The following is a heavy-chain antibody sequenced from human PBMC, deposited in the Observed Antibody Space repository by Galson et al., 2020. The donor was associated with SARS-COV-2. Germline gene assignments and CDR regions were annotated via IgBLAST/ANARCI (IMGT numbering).Heavy chain of an antibody. CDR2: ISAYNGNT. J-gene: IGHJ4*02. Sequence: ASVKVSCKASGYTFTSYGISWVRQAPGQGLEWMGWISAYNGNTNYAQKLQGRVTMTTDTSTSTAYMELRSLRSDDTAVYYCARFRTVTTNKPTYYFDYWGQGTLVTVSS. D-gene: IGHD4-17*01. CDR1: GYTFTSYG. CDR3: ARFRTVTTNKPTYYFDY. V-gene: IGHV1-18*04.